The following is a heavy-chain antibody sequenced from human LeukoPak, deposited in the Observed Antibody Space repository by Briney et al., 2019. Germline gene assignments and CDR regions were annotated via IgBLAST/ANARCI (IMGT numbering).Heavy chain of an antibody. CDR1: GFTFSSYG. D-gene: IGHD4-23*01. CDR2: IWYDGSNK. Sequence: GGSLRLSCAASGFTFSSYGMHWVRQAPGKGLEWVAVIWYDGSNKYYADSVKGRFTISRDNSKNTLYLQMNSLRAEDTAVYYCATSIYGGNSLDYWGQGTLDTVSS. CDR3: ATSIYGGNSLDY. V-gene: IGHV3-33*01. J-gene: IGHJ4*02.